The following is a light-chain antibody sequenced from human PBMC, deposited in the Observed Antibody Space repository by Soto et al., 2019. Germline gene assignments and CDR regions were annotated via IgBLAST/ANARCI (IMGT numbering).Light chain of an antibody. CDR2: EVS. CDR3: SSYTSSSTYV. J-gene: IGLJ1*01. V-gene: IGLV2-14*01. CDR1: SSDIGDYNY. Sequence: QSALTRPASVSGSPGQSITISCTGTSSDIGDYNYVSWYQQHPGKAPKLMIYEVSNRPSGVSNRFSGSKSGNTASLTISGLQAEDEADYYCSSYTSSSTYVFGTGTKLTVL.